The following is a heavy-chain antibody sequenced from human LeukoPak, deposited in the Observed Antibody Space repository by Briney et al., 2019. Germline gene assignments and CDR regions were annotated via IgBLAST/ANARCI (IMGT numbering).Heavy chain of an antibody. CDR3: AKVGMVTTTPGYFDF. D-gene: IGHD4-17*01. CDR1: GFMFSTYA. V-gene: IGHV3-23*01. Sequence: PGGSLRLSCAVSGFMFSTYAMSWVRQAPGKGLEWVSGISGSGDATYHADSVKGRFTISKDNSKNTLYLQMNSLRAEDTAVYYCAKVGMVTTTPGYFDFWGQGTLVSVSS. CDR2: ISGSGDAT. J-gene: IGHJ4*02.